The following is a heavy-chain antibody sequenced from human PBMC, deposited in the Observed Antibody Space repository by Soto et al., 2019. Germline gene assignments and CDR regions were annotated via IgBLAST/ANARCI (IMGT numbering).Heavy chain of an antibody. Sequence: SVKVSCKASGGTFSTYGVSWVRQAPGQGLEWMGGVIRIFGTAKYARKSQGRVTVTADESTSTAYMELSSLRSEDTAVYYCARALGMSYFDFWGQGTLVTVSS. J-gene: IGHJ4*02. CDR1: GGTFSTYG. V-gene: IGHV1-69*13. CDR3: ARALGMSYFDF. CDR2: VIRIFGTA.